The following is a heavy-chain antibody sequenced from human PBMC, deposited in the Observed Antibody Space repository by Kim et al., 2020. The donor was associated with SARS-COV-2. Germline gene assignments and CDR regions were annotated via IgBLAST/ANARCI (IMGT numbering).Heavy chain of an antibody. J-gene: IGHJ6*03. CDR3: ARVSYYDFFRSYYSYMDV. CDR2: INAGNGNT. D-gene: IGHD3-3*01. V-gene: IGHV1-3*01. Sequence: ASVKVSCKASGYTFTSYAMHWVRQAPGQRLEWMGWINAGNGNTKYSQKFQGRVTITRAPPAGPANMELSSLGSEATLVYSCARVSYYDFFRSYYSYMDVW. CDR1: GYTFTSYA.